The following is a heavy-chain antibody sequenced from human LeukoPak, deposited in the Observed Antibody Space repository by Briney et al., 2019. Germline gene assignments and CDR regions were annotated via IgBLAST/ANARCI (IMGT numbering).Heavy chain of an antibody. CDR3: AKGIYSSGWSYFDY. V-gene: IGHV3-23*01. J-gene: IGHJ4*01. Sequence: GGSLRLSCAASGFTFSNSAMSWVRQAPGEGLEWVSTLSGSGITTYYADSVKGRFTISRDNSKNTLYLQMNSLRAEDTAVYYCAKGIYSSGWSYFDYWGHGTLVTVSS. D-gene: IGHD6-19*01. CDR1: GFTFSNSA. CDR2: LSGSGITT.